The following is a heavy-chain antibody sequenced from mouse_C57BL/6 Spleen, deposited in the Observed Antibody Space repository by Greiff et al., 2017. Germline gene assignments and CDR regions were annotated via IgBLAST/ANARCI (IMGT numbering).Heavy chain of an antibody. CDR3: ARDDYDGAWFAY. CDR1: GYSITSGYD. J-gene: IGHJ3*01. CDR2: ISYSGST. Sequence: EVKLMESGPGMVKPSQSLSLTCTVTGYSITSGYDWHWIRHFPGNKLEWMGYISYSGSTNYNPSLKSRISITHDTSKNHFFLKLNSVTTEDTATYYCARDDYDGAWFAYWGQGTLVTVSA. D-gene: IGHD2-4*01. V-gene: IGHV3-1*01.